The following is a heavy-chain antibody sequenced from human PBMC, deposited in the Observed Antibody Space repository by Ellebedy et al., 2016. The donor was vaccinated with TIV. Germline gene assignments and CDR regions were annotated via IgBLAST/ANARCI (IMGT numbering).Heavy chain of an antibody. D-gene: IGHD3-10*01. CDR1: RLTFSRYE. CDR2: ISSSSGNI. J-gene: IGHJ6*02. V-gene: IGHV3-48*04. CDR3: ARGGGYHNMDP. Sequence: GGSLRLSCAVSRLTFSRYEMSWVRQAPGKGLEWISYISSSSGNIYYADSVKGRFTISRDNAKNSLYLQMNSLRAEDTAVYYCARGGGYHNMDPWGQGTTVTVSS.